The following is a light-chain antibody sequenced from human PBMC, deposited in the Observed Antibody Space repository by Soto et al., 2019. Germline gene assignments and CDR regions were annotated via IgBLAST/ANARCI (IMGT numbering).Light chain of an antibody. CDR1: SSDVGGFNS. Sequence: QSVLTQPASLSGSPGQSITISCTGTSSDVGGFNSVSWYQLRPGTAPKLILYDVVDRPSGVSYRFSGSKSGNTASLTISGLQASDEADYFCSSYTRTTTNVFGSGTNVTVL. CDR3: SSYTRTTTNV. CDR2: DVV. V-gene: IGLV2-14*03. J-gene: IGLJ1*01.